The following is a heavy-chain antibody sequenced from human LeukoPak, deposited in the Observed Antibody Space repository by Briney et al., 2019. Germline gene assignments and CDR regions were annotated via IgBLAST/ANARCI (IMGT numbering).Heavy chain of an antibody. Sequence: TGGSLRLSCAGSGFSCYTITLERHGQAPGKGLEWVALISFDGGDTYSADSVKGRFTISRDNSKNTMYLQMNRLRPEDTAVYYSGPCIGLSEGPGRSRDYWGQGTLVTVSS. V-gene: IGHV3-30*04. CDR2: ISFDGGDT. D-gene: IGHD2-8*01. CDR3: GPCIGLSEGPGRSRDY. CDR1: GFSCYTIT. J-gene: IGHJ4*02.